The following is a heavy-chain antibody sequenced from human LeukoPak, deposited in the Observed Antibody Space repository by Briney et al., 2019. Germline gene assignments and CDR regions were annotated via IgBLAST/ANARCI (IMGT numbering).Heavy chain of an antibody. J-gene: IGHJ6*03. Sequence: PSETLSLTRTVSGVSLSRYYWSWIRQPPGKGLKWSGDIYYSGSTNYNPSLKSRVTISVDTSKNQSSLKLSSVTAADTAVYYWARAPYDSSGYYYDYYYYYMDVWGKGTTVTVSS. CDR1: GVSLSRYY. D-gene: IGHD3-22*01. V-gene: IGHV4-59*01. CDR2: IYYSGST. CDR3: ARAPYDSSGYYYDYYYYYMDV.